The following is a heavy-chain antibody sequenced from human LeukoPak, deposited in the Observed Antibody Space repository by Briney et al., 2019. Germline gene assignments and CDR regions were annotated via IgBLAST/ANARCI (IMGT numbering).Heavy chain of an antibody. J-gene: IGHJ4*02. V-gene: IGHV3-23*01. CDR1: GFTFSGYP. CDR2: VAGGGGST. Sequence: GGSLRLSCAASGFTFSGYPMSWVRQAPGKGLEWVSTVAGGGGSTFYADSVKGRLTISRDNSKNTLYLQMNTLRAEDTAVYYCAKRVAALNYYFDYWGQGTLVTVSS. CDR3: AKRVAALNYYFDY.